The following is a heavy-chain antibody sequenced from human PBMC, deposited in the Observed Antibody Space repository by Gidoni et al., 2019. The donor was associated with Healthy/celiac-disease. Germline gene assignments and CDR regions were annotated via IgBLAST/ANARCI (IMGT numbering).Heavy chain of an antibody. CDR3: AKDREYSSGWGPFDY. V-gene: IGHV3-23*04. J-gene: IGHJ4*02. Sequence: EVQRVESGGGWVQPGGSLRLSWAASGCTFSSYAMSWVRQAPGKGLEWVSAISGSGGSTYYADSVKCRFTISRDNSKNTLYLQMNSLRAEDTAVYYCAKDREYSSGWGPFDYWGQGPLVTVSS. CDR1: GCTFSSYA. D-gene: IGHD6-19*01. CDR2: ISGSGGST.